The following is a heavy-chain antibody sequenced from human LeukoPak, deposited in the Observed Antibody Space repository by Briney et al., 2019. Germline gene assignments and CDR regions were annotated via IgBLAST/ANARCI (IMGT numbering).Heavy chain of an antibody. V-gene: IGHV3-48*04. Sequence: GGSLRLSCAASGFTFSSYTMNWVRQAPGKGLEWVSYIDLSGSTLYYVDSVKGRFTISRDNAKNSLYLQMNSLRAEDTAVYYCARDLNGWYVFDYWGQGTLVTVSS. CDR1: GFTFSSYT. CDR3: ARDLNGWYVFDY. CDR2: IDLSGSTL. J-gene: IGHJ4*02. D-gene: IGHD6-19*01.